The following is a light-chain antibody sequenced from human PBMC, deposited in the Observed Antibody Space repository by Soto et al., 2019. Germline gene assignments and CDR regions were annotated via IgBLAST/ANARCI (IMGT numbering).Light chain of an antibody. CDR2: SND. CDR1: TSNIGTNN. Sequence: QSVLTQSPSASGTPGQRVSISCSGSTSNIGTNNVSWYQHAPGTAPKLLIYSNDQRPAAVPGRFSGSKSGTSASLAISGLLSEDEADYYCATWDDSLNVVFGGGTKVTVL. J-gene: IGLJ2*01. CDR3: ATWDDSLNVV. V-gene: IGLV1-44*01.